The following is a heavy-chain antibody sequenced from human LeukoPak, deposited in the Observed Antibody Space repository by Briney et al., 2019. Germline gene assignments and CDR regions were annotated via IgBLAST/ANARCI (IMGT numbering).Heavy chain of an antibody. CDR3: ARDYWRSIEY. Sequence: GGSLRLSCAASGFTFSNYWMSWVRQAPRKGLEWVAIINEDESTKYYVDSLKGRFVISRDNAKNSLYLQMSGLRADDTAVYYCARDYWRSIEYWGQGALVTVSS. D-gene: IGHD2-2*01. CDR1: GFTFSNYW. CDR2: INEDESTK. V-gene: IGHV3-7*03. J-gene: IGHJ4*02.